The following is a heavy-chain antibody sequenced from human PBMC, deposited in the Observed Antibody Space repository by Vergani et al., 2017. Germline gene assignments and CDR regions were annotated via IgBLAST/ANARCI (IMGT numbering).Heavy chain of an antibody. CDR2: IYHSGST. CDR1: GGSISSGGYS. V-gene: IGHV4-30-2*01. J-gene: IGHJ4*02. Sequence: QLQLQESGSGLVKPSQTLSLTCAVSGGSISSGGYSWSWLRQPPGKGLEWIGYIYHSGSTYYNPSLKSRVTISVDRSKNQFSLKLSSVTAADTAVYYCARGAGYCSSTSCPPSAFDYWGQGTLVTVSS. CDR3: ARGAGYCSSTSCPPSAFDY. D-gene: IGHD2-2*01.